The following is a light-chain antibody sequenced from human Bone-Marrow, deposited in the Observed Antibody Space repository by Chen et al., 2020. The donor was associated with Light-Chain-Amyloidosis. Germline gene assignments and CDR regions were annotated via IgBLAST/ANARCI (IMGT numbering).Light chain of an antibody. CDR3: YSYSVSSTYV. Sequence: QSALTQPPSASGSPGQSVTISCTGTSSDVGDYNYVSWYQQPPGTAPKPLIYGVNKRPSGVPDRFSCSKSGNTASLTVSGLQAEDEADYYCYSYSVSSTYVFGTGTKVIVL. J-gene: IGLJ1*01. V-gene: IGLV2-8*01. CDR1: SSDVGDYNY. CDR2: GVN.